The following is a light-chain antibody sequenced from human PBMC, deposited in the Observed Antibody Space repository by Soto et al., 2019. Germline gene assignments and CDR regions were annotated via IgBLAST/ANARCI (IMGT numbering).Light chain of an antibody. J-gene: IGKJ4*01. Sequence: EILWTQSQSIVSLSPGERSTLSCRASQSVNNFFAWYQQKPGQAPRLLIYDASSRATGIPDRFSGTGSETDFTLTISRLEPEDFAVYYCQQYGSSPLTFGGGTKVDI. CDR2: DAS. CDR3: QQYGSSPLT. V-gene: IGKV3-20*01. CDR1: QSVNNF.